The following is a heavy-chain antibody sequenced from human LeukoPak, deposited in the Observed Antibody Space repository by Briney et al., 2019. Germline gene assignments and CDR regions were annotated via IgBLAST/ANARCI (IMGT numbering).Heavy chain of an antibody. V-gene: IGHV3-23*01. CDR2: ISGYSVTT. Sequence: SGGSLRLSCAASGFTFSNSAMRWVRQSPGKGLEWVSFISGYSVTTYYADSVQGRFTVSRDNSKKTLYLQMHSLRDEDTAIYYCAKHYGDYFLDFWGQGTLVTVSS. CDR3: AKHYGDYFLDF. D-gene: IGHD4-17*01. J-gene: IGHJ4*02. CDR1: GFTFSNSA.